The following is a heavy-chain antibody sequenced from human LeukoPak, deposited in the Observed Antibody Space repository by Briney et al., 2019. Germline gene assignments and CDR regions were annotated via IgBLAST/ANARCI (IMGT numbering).Heavy chain of an antibody. V-gene: IGHV3-30-3*01. CDR3: ARSAGDPHAFDV. J-gene: IGHJ3*01. CDR1: GFTFSRHA. CDR2: ISYDGSNK. D-gene: IGHD2-21*01. Sequence: GRSLRLACAASGFTFSRHAMQWVRQAPGKGLEWVAVISYDGSNKNYADSVKGRFTVSRDNSKNTLYLQFSSLRAEDTAVFYCARSAGDPHAFDVWGQGTMVSVSS.